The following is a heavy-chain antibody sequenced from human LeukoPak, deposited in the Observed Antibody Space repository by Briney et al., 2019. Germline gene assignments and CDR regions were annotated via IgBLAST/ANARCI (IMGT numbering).Heavy chain of an antibody. CDR2: IYYSGST. J-gene: IGHJ3*02. CDR1: GGSISSYY. D-gene: IGHD4-17*01. V-gene: IGHV4-59*12. Sequence: SKTLSLTCTVSGGSISSYYWSWIRQPPGKGLEWIGYIYYSGSTNYNPSLKSRVTISVDTSKNQFSLKLRSVTAADTAVYYCARTTVIHAFDIWGQGTMVTVSS. CDR3: ARTTVIHAFDI.